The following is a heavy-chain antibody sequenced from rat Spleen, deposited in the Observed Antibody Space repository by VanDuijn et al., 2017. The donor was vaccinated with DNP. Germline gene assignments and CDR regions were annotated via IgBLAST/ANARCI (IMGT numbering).Heavy chain of an antibody. CDR2: ISFDVGIT. Sequence: EVQLVESGGGLVQPGRSLKLSCAASGFSFSDYYMARVRQAPTRGLELVAYISFDVGITYYGDSVKGRFTISRDNAKSTLYLQMNSLTSEDMATYYCARPHYYSSGGFAYWGQGTLVTVSS. J-gene: IGHJ3*01. CDR3: ARPHYYSSGGFAY. CDR1: GFSFSDYY. V-gene: IGHV5-22*01. D-gene: IGHD1-1*01.